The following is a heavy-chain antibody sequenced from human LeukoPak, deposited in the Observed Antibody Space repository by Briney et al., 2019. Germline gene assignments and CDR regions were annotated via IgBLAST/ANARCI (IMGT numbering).Heavy chain of an antibody. J-gene: IGHJ4*02. CDR3: AKVGDY. V-gene: IGHV3-30*18. CDR2: ISYDGSNK. CDR1: GFTFSSYG. Sequence: GGSLRLSRAASGFTFSSYGMHWVRQAPGKGLEWVAVISYDGSNKYYADSVKGRFTISRDNSKNTLYLQMNSLRAEDTAVYYCAKVGDYWGQGTLVTVSS.